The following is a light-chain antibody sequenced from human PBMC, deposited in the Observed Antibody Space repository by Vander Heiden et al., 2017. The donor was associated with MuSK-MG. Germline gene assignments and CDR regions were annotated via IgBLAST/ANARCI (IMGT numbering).Light chain of an antibody. CDR2: GAS. CDR1: QSLSSNS. Sequence: EIVLTQSPGTLSFSPGERATLSCRASQSLSSNSLAWYQQKPGQAPRLLIYGASSRATGIPDRFSGSGSGTDFTLTISRLEPEDFAVYYCQQYGGSPEYTFGQGTKLEIK. J-gene: IGKJ2*01. CDR3: QQYGGSPEYT. V-gene: IGKV3-20*01.